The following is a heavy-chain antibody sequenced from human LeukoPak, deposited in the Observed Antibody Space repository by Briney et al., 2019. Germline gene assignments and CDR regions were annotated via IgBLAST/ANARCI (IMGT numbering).Heavy chain of an antibody. Sequence: SETLSLTCAVSGYSISSGYYWGWIRQPPGKGLEWIGSIYHSGSTYYNPSLKSRVTISVDTSKNQFSLKLSSVTAADTAAYYCARHRWELLYYFDYWGQGTLGTVSS. V-gene: IGHV4-38-2*01. CDR2: IYHSGST. CDR1: GYSISSGYY. D-gene: IGHD1-26*01. J-gene: IGHJ4*02. CDR3: ARHRWELLYYFDY.